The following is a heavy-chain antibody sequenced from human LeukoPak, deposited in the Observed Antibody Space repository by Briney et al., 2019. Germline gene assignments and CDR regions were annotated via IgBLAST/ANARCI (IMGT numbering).Heavy chain of an antibody. D-gene: IGHD6-6*01. CDR2: ISASGGST. Sequence: GGSLRLSCAASGFTFSSYEMNWVRQAPGKGLEWVSGISASGGSTYYADSVRGRFIISRDKSKNTLYLQMNSLRAEDTAVYYCAKGRTGYSTSSSDYWGQGTLVTVSS. V-gene: IGHV3-23*01. J-gene: IGHJ4*02. CDR1: GFTFSSYE. CDR3: AKGRTGYSTSSSDY.